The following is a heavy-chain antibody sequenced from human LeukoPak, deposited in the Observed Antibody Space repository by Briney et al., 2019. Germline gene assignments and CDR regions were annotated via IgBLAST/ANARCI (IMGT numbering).Heavy chain of an antibody. Sequence: GGSLTLSCAASGFTFTSYAIHWVRQAPGKGLEWLCVTSSSGGKTYCADSVKGRFIISRDNSKNTLYLQMASLPAEDTAVSHCAQSRDLEWLREASDVWGHGTTVTVSP. J-gene: IGHJ3*01. V-gene: IGHV3-23*01. D-gene: IGHD3-3*01. CDR3: AQSRDLEWLREASDV. CDR1: GFTFTSYA. CDR2: TSSSGGKT.